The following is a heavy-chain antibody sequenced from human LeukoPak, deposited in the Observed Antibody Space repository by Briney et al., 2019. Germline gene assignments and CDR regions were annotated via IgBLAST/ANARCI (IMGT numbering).Heavy chain of an antibody. D-gene: IGHD4-17*01. V-gene: IGHV4-30-2*05. Sequence: SQTLSLTCAVSGGSISSGGYSWSWIRQPPGKGLEWIGYIYYSGSTYYNPSLKSRVTISVDTSKNQFSLKLSSVTAADTAVYYCAREGDYGRYFDYWGQGTLVTVSS. CDR2: IYYSGST. CDR1: GGSISSGGYS. CDR3: AREGDYGRYFDY. J-gene: IGHJ4*02.